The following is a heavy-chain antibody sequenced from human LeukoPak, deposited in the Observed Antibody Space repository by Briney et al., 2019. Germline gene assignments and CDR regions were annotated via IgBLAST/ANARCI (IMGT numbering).Heavy chain of an antibody. D-gene: IGHD5-24*01. CDR2: IYYSGST. Sequence: SETLSLTCTVSGGSISSYYWSWIRQPPGKGLEWIGYIYYSGSTNYNPSLKSRVTMTRDTSTSTVYMELSSLRSEDTAVYYCARVSDGYNDAFDIWGQGTMVTVSS. CDR3: ARVSDGYNDAFDI. V-gene: IGHV4-59*01. J-gene: IGHJ3*02. CDR1: GGSISSYY.